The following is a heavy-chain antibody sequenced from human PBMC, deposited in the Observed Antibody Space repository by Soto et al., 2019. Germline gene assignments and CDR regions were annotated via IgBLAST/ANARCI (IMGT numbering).Heavy chain of an antibody. Sequence: GGSLRLSWAASGLTFSMYWMRWVRQVPGKGLDWVSRINSDGSHTIYVDSVKGRFTISRDNAKKMLFLQMHSLRAEDTAVYYCAGGMAGLDVWGQGTTVTVSS. CDR1: GLTFSMYW. CDR3: AGGMAGLDV. J-gene: IGHJ6*02. CDR2: INSDGSHT. V-gene: IGHV3-74*01.